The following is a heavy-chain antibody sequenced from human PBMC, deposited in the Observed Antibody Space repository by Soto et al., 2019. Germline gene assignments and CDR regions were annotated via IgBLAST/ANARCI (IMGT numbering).Heavy chain of an antibody. J-gene: IGHJ4*02. D-gene: IGHD3-22*01. CDR1: GFTVSSNY. V-gene: IGHV3-66*01. Sequence: GGSLRLSCAASGFTVSSNYMSWVRQAPGKGLEWVSVIYSGGYTTYADSVKGRFIVSRDSPKTTLYLQMDSLRAEDTAVYYCAREAIIVIAAPEYYFDYWGQGTLVTVSS. CDR2: IYSGGYT. CDR3: AREAIIVIAAPEYYFDY.